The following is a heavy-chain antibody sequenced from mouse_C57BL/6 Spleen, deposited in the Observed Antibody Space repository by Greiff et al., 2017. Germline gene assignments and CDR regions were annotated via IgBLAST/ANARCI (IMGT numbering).Heavy chain of an antibody. Sequence: QVQLQQPGAELVMPGASVKLSCKASGYTFTSYWMHWVKQRPGQGLEWIGEIDPSDSYTNYNQKFKGKSTLTVDKSSSTAYMQLSSLTSEDSAVYYCARRLDYGGNYDAMDYWGQGTSVTVSS. J-gene: IGHJ4*01. V-gene: IGHV1-69*01. CDR1: GYTFTSYW. D-gene: IGHD1-1*02. CDR3: ARRLDYGGNYDAMDY. CDR2: IDPSDSYT.